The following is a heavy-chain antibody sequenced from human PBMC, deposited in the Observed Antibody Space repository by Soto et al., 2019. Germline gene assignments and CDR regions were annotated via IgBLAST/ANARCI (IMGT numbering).Heavy chain of an antibody. CDR2: ISSGGSTI. CDR1: GFTFSSYS. CDR3: ARREYCAAGSCQSKPFDI. Sequence: PGGSLRLSCAASGFTFSSYSMNWVRQAPGKGLEWVSYISSGGSTIYYADSVKGRFTISRDNAKNSLYLQVNSLRAEGTAVYYCARREYCAAGSCQSKPFDIWGQGTMVTVSS. D-gene: IGHD2-15*01. V-gene: IGHV3-48*01. J-gene: IGHJ3*02.